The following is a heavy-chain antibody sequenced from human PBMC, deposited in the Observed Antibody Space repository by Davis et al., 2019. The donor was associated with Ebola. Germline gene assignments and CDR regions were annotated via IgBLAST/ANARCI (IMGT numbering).Heavy chain of an antibody. CDR3: ARGTGVRWLDY. CDR1: GYTFTAYV. V-gene: IGHV1-3*01. Sequence: ASVKVSCKASGYTFTAYVIHWVRQAPGQRLEWMGWINVANGNTKSSQQFQGRVTITRDTSVTTAYMELSSLKFEDTAIYYCARGTGVRWLDYWGQGTLVTVSS. J-gene: IGHJ4*02. CDR2: INVANGNT. D-gene: IGHD4-23*01.